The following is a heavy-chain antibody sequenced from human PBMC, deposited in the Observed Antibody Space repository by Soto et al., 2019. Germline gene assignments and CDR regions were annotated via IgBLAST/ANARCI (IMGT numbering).Heavy chain of an antibody. D-gene: IGHD6-13*01. J-gene: IGHJ5*02. Sequence: QVQLVQSGAEVKKPGASVKVSCTASGYTFTHYAIHWVRHAPGQRLEWMGFINAGSGNTKYSQPFQGRLTFTKDTSASTAYMDLSRLRSEETAIYYCAGGLAEDGAWGQGTLVTGSS. V-gene: IGHV1-3*01. CDR1: GYTFTHYA. CDR2: INAGSGNT. CDR3: AGGLAEDGA.